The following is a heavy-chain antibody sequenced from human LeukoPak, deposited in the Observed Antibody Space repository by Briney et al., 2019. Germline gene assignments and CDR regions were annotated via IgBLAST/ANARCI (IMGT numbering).Heavy chain of an antibody. D-gene: IGHD6-19*01. CDR2: IYANGST. CDR3: ARDLVYIAVAGTVAFDI. V-gene: IGHV4-4*07. J-gene: IGHJ3*02. Sequence: SETLSLTCTVSGGSISRYHWSWIRQPAGKGLEWIGRIYANGSTNYNPSLKSRVTISVDKSKNQFSLKLSSVTAADTAVYYCARDLVYIAVAGTVAFDIWGQGTMVTVSS. CDR1: GGSISRYH.